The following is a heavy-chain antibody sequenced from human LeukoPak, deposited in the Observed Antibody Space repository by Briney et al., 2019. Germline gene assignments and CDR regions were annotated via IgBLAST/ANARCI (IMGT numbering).Heavy chain of an antibody. CDR2: IIPIFGTA. J-gene: IGHJ4*02. D-gene: IGHD3-22*01. V-gene: IGHV1-69*05. Sequence: ASVKVSCKASGGTFSSYAISWVRQAPGQGLEWTGGIIPIFGTANYAQKFQGRVTITTDESTSTAYMELSSLRSEDTAVYYCAGGTYYYDSSGYSHFDYWGQGTLVTVSS. CDR1: GGTFSSYA. CDR3: AGGTYYYDSSGYSHFDY.